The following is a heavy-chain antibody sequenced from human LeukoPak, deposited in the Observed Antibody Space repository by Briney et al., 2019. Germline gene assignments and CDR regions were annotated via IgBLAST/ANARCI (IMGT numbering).Heavy chain of an antibody. CDR2: ISHDDRNK. Sequence: GGSLRLSCAASGFTFSTYAIHWVRQAPGKGLDWVALISHDDRNKYYADSVKGRFTISRDSSKNTLFLQMNSLRAEDTAVYYCARDYHCTGGRCYDDAFDIWGQGTMVTVSS. D-gene: IGHD2-15*01. CDR1: GFTFSTYA. V-gene: IGHV3-30*01. CDR3: ARDYHCTGGRCYDDAFDI. J-gene: IGHJ3*02.